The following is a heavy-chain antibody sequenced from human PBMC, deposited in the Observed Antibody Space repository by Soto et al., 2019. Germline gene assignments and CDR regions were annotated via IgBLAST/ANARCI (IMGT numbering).Heavy chain of an antibody. J-gene: IGHJ4*02. CDR1: GGSTTSDH. CDR3: VRDLNGSGDY. CDR2: IFHSLGA. Sequence: SETLSLTCTVSGGSTTSDHWSWIRQPPGNGLEWRGYIFHSLGAKYNPSLGSRGTISLDTSKNQLSLSLRSVTAADTAIYFCVRDLNGSGDYWGQGTLVTVSS. V-gene: IGHV4-59*01. D-gene: IGHD3-10*01.